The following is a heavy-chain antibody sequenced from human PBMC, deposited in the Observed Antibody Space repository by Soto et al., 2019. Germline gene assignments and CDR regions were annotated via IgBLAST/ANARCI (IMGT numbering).Heavy chain of an antibody. J-gene: IGHJ4*02. Sequence: PSETLSLTCTVSGGSISSYYWSWIRQPPGKGLEWIGYIYYSGSTNYNPSLKSRVTISVDTSKNQFSLKLSSVTAADTAVYYCARRRGDGYFDYWGQGTLVTVSS. CDR2: IYYSGST. CDR3: ARRRGDGYFDY. V-gene: IGHV4-59*01. CDR1: GGSISSYY.